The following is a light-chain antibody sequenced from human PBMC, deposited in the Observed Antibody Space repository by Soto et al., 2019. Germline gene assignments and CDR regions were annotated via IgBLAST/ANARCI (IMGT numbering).Light chain of an antibody. CDR2: GAS. CDR1: QSVSSN. CDR3: QQYNNWRALT. Sequence: EIVMTQSPATLSVSPGERATLSCRASQSVSSNLAWYQQKPGQAPRLLIYGASTRATGIPARFSGSGSGTEFTLTLSSLQSEDFAVYYCQQYNNWRALTFGGGTKVEIK. V-gene: IGKV3-15*01. J-gene: IGKJ4*01.